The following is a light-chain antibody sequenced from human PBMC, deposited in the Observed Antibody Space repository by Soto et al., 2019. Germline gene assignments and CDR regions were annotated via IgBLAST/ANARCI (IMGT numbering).Light chain of an antibody. CDR1: EDVSSK. CDR3: QQYDNWPST. J-gene: IGKJ5*01. CDR2: GAS. V-gene: IGKV3-15*01. Sequence: ILMTQSPATLSVSPGGRATLSCRASEDVSSKLAWYQQKPGQAPRLLIYGASNRATDIPGRFSGSGSGTEFTLTISSLQSEDFAVYYCQQYDNWPSTFGQGTRLEIK.